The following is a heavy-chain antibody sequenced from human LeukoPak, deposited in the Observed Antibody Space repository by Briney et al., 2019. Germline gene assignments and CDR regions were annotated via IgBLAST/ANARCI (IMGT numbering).Heavy chain of an antibody. CDR3: ARDNGGCSGGSCYPFDY. CDR2: IYYSGST. D-gene: IGHD2-15*01. CDR1: GGSISSYY. J-gene: IGHJ4*02. V-gene: IGHV4-59*01. Sequence: SETLSLTCTVSGGSISSYYWSWIRQPPGKGLECIGYIYYSGSTNYNPSLKSRVTISVDTSKNQFSLKLSSVTAADTAVYYCARDNGGCSGGSCYPFDYWGQGTLVTVSS.